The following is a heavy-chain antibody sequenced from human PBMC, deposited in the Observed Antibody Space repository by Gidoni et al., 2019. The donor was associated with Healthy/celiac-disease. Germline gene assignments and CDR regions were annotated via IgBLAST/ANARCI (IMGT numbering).Heavy chain of an antibody. D-gene: IGHD2-8*01. CDR3: ARLDAVLHNNWFDP. J-gene: IGHJ5*02. CDR2: IYPADSDT. V-gene: IGHV5-51*03. CDR1: GYSCTSSW. Sequence: EVQQVQSGAEGKKPGEARRISGKGSGYSCTSSWIGWVRQMPGKGLEWMGIIYPADSDTRCSPSFQGQVTISADQSLSTAYLQWSSLKASDPAMYYCARLDAVLHNNWFDPWGQGTLVTVSS.